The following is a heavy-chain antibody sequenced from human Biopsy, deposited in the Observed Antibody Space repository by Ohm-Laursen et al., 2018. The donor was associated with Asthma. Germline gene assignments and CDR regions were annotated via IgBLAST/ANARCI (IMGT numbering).Heavy chain of an antibody. J-gene: IGHJ4*02. CDR3: VRAVRNEQWLAPFDY. D-gene: IGHD6-19*01. V-gene: IGHV4-59*07. CDR2: VYWTGST. CDR1: GGSTSSFY. Sequence: SDTLSLTWSVYGGSTSSFYWSWIRQSPEKGLEWMGDVYWTGSTNYNPSLKSRITMSVDTSKNRMFLELNSVTAADTAIYYCVRAVRNEQWLAPFDYWGQGKPVTVSS.